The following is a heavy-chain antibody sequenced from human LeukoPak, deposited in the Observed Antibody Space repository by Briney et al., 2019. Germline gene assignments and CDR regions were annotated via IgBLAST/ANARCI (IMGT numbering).Heavy chain of an antibody. CDR1: GFTFSSYS. V-gene: IGHV3-48*01. CDR3: ASQQWLVPPFDY. Sequence: GGSLRLSCAASGFTFSSYSMNWVRQAPGKGPEWVSYISSSSSTIYYADSVKGRFTISGDNAKNSLYLQMNSLRAEDTAVYYCASQQWLVPPFDYWGQGTLVTVSS. J-gene: IGHJ4*02. CDR2: ISSSSSTI. D-gene: IGHD6-19*01.